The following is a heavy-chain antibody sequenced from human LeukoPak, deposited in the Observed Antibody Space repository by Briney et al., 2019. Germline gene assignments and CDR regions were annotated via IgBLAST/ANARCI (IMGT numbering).Heavy chain of an antibody. CDR1: GGSISSYY. V-gene: IGHV4-59*12. J-gene: IGHJ6*03. D-gene: IGHD1-20*01. CDR3: ARTGKRYNWDAPTPYYYYMDV. Sequence: SETLSLTCTVSGGSISSYYWSWIRQPPGKGLEWIGYIYYSGSTNYNPSLKSRDTISVDTSKNQFSLKLSSVTAADTAVYYCARTGKRYNWDAPTPYYYYMDVWGKGTTVTISS. CDR2: IYYSGST.